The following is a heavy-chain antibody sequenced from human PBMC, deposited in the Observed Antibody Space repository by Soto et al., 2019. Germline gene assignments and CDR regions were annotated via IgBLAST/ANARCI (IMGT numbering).Heavy chain of an antibody. CDR1: GFTFSDYY. J-gene: IGHJ4*02. Sequence: XGSLRLSCSASGFTFSDYYMSWIRQAPGKGLEWVSYIISSGSTIYYADSVKGRFTISRDNAKNSLYLQMNSLRAEDTAVYYCARDNYGYNYGLEAAADYWGQGTLATVSS. CDR3: ARDNYGYNYGLEAAADY. D-gene: IGHD5-12*01. CDR2: IISSGSTI. V-gene: IGHV3-11*01.